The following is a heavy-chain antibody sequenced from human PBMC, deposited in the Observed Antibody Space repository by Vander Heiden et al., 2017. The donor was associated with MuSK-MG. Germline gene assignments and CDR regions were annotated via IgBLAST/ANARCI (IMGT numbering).Heavy chain of an antibody. J-gene: IGHJ4*02. CDR2: INHSGST. V-gene: IGHV4-34*01. CDR3: ASDNIYYSSSSLDY. D-gene: IGHD6-6*01. Sequence: QVQLQQWGAGLLKPSETLSLTCAVYGGSFSGYYWSWIRQPPGKGLEWIGEINHSGSTNYNPSLKSRVTISVDTSKNQFSLKLSSVTAADTAVYYCASDNIYYSSSSLDYWGQGTLVTVSS. CDR1: GGSFSGYY.